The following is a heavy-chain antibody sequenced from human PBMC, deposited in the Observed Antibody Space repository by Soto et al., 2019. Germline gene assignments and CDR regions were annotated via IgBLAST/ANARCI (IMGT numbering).Heavy chain of an antibody. CDR2: MDPNSGST. CDR3: ARDTKFDFCRNALDV. V-gene: IGHV1-8*01. Sequence: GASVKVSCKASGYTFTSYDINWVRQAPGQGLEWLGWMDPNSGSTGYAQNFQGRVTMTRNISINTAHIDLSTLRSDHTALYYSARDTKFDFCRNALDVFGQATTVTVS. J-gene: IGHJ6*02. D-gene: IGHD3-3*01. CDR1: GYTFTSYD.